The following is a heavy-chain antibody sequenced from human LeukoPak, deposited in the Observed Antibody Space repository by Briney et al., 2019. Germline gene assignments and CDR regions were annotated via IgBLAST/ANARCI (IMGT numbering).Heavy chain of an antibody. CDR3: ARFEGLRYYDSSGYYQGYYYYYYMDV. J-gene: IGHJ6*03. D-gene: IGHD3-22*01. CDR2: IIPIFGTA. V-gene: IGHV1-69*06. Sequence: GASVKVSCKASGGTFSSYAISWVRQAPGQGLEWMGGIIPIFGTANYAQKFQGRVTITADKSTSTAYMELSSLRSEETAVYYCARFEGLRYYDSSGYYQGYYYYYYMDVWGKGTTVTVSS. CDR1: GGTFSSYA.